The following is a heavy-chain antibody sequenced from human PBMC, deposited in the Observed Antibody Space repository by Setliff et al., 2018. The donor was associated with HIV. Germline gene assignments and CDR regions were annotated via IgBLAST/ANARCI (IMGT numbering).Heavy chain of an antibody. CDR3: ARHDGLRSVHGAFDI. Sequence: ASVKVSCKASGYTFTSHGISWVRQAPGQGLEWMGWISTYNDNTNYAQKLQGRVTMTTETSTSTAYMELRSLRTDDTAVYYCARHDGLRSVHGAFDIWGQGTMVTLS. CDR2: ISTYNDNT. V-gene: IGHV1-18*01. J-gene: IGHJ3*02. D-gene: IGHD4-17*01. CDR1: GYTFTSHG.